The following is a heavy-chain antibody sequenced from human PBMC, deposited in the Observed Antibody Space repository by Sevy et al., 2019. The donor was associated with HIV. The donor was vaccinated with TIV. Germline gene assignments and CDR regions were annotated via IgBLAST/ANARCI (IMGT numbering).Heavy chain of an antibody. V-gene: IGHV1-18*01. CDR3: ARVGSGSGSYYFTL. Sequence: ASVKVSCKASGYTFTSYGISWVRQAPGQGLEWMGWISAYNGNTNYAQKIQGRVTMTTDTSTSTAYMELRSLRSDDTAVYYCARVGSGSGSYYFTLWGQGTLVTVSS. D-gene: IGHD3-10*01. CDR1: GYTFTSYG. CDR2: ISAYNGNT. J-gene: IGHJ4*02.